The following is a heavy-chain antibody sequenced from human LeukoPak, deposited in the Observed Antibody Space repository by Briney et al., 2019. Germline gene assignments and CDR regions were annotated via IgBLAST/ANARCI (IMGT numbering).Heavy chain of an antibody. CDR3: ARPRQAYYYDSSGHDAFDI. Sequence: APVKVSCKASGYTFTNYGISWVRQAPGQGLEWMGWISAYNGNTNYAQKLQGRVTMTTDTSTSTAYMELRSLRSDDTAVYYCARPRQAYYYDSSGHDAFDIWGQGTMVTVSS. CDR2: ISAYNGNT. J-gene: IGHJ3*02. V-gene: IGHV1-18*01. D-gene: IGHD3-22*01. CDR1: GYTFTNYG.